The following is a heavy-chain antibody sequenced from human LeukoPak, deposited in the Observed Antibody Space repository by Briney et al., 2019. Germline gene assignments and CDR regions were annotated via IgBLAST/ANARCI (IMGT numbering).Heavy chain of an antibody. J-gene: IGHJ4*02. CDR2: ISYDGSNK. CDR1: GFTFSSYA. CDR3: ARGLYDFWSGYPEPIDY. Sequence: GGSLRLSCAASGFTFSSYAMHWVRQAPGKGLEWVAVISYDGSNKYYADSVKGRFTISRDNSKNTLYLQMNSLRAEDTAVYYCARGLYDFWSGYPEPIDYWGQGTLVTVSS. D-gene: IGHD3-3*01. V-gene: IGHV3-30*04.